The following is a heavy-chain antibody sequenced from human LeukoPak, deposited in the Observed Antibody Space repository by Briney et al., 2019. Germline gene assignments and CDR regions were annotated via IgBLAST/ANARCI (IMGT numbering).Heavy chain of an antibody. CDR2: INSDGSST. D-gene: IGHD3-10*01. CDR1: GFIFSSDW. CDR3: ASLLLWFGETGDY. V-gene: IGHV3-74*01. Sequence: AGSLRLSCAASGFIFSSDWMHWVRQAPGEGLVWVSRINSDGSSTSYADSVKGRFSISRDNAKNTLYLQMNSLRAEDTAVYYCASLLLWFGETGDYWGQGTLVTVSS. J-gene: IGHJ4*02.